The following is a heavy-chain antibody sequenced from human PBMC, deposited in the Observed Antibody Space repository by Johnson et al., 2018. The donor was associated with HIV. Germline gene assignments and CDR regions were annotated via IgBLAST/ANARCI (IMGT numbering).Heavy chain of an antibody. CDR2: ISGSGGST. D-gene: IGHD3-10*01. V-gene: IGHV3-23*04. Sequence: VQLVESGGGVVQPGKSVRLSCAASGFTFTYYAMSWVRQAPGKGLEWVSGISGSGGSTYYADSVKGRFTISRDNSKNTLFLQMNSLTIEDTAVFYCAKTRMGGILDAFDLWGQGTMVIVS. CDR3: AKTRMGGILDAFDL. CDR1: GFTFTYYA. J-gene: IGHJ3*01.